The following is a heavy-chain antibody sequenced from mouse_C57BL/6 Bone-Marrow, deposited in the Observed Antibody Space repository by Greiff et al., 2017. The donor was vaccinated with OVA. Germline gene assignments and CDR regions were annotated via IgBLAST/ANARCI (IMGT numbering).Heavy chain of an antibody. V-gene: IGHV7-1*01. CDR1: GFTFSDFY. Sequence: EVKLMESGGGLVQSGRSLRLSCATSGFTFSDFYMEWVRQAPGKGLEWIAASRNKANDYTTEYSASVKGRFIVSRDTSQSILYLQMNALRAEDTAIYYCARDDYYWYFDVWGTGTTVTVS. CDR3: ARDDYYWYFDV. J-gene: IGHJ1*03. CDR2: SRNKANDYTT.